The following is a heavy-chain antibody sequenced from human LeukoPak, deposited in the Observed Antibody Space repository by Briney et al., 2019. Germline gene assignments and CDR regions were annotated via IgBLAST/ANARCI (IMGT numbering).Heavy chain of an antibody. CDR3: ARLGAVAGFNWFDP. V-gene: IGHV4-61*02. Sequence: SQTLSLTCTVSGGSISSGSYYWSWIRQPAGKGLEWIGRIYTSGSTNYNPSLKSRVTISVDTSKNQFSLKLSPVTAADTAVYYCARLGAVAGFNWFDPWGQGTLVTVSS. CDR1: GGSISSGSYY. CDR2: IYTSGST. D-gene: IGHD6-19*01. J-gene: IGHJ5*02.